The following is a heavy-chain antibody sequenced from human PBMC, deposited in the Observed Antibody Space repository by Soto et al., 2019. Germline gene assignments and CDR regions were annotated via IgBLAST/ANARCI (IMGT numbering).Heavy chain of an antibody. CDR3: ARTPRGYSSGGYGLDV. Sequence: QVQLQESGPGLVKPSQTLSVTCTVSGGSISSGDHYWNWIRQPPGKGLEWIGYIYYSGSTYYNPSRKSRVTVSVDTSTNDFSLKLTSVTAADTAVYYCARTPRGYSSGGYGLDVWGQGTTVTV. CDR2: IYYSGST. J-gene: IGHJ6*02. V-gene: IGHV4-30-4*01. CDR1: GGSISSGDHY. D-gene: IGHD5-18*01.